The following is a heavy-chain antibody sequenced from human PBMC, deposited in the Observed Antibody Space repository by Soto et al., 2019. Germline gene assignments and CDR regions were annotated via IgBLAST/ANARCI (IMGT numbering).Heavy chain of an antibody. CDR2: IWYDGSNK. D-gene: IGHD3-3*01. J-gene: IGHJ6*02. CDR1: GFTFSSYG. Sequence: PGGSLRLSCAASGFTFSSYGMHWVRQAPGKGLEWVAVIWYDGSNKYYADSVKGRFTISRDNSKNTLYLQMNSLRAEDTAVYYCARGDYDFWSGYSHYYYYGMDVWGQGTTVTV. V-gene: IGHV3-33*01. CDR3: ARGDYDFWSGYSHYYYYGMDV.